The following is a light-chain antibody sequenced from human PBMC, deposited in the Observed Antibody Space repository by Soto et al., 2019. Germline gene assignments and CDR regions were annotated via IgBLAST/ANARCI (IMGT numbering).Light chain of an antibody. CDR3: QQYNKWPLT. V-gene: IGKV3-15*01. CDR2: GAS. J-gene: IGKJ4*01. Sequence: PGERATLSCRASQSVSSNLAWYRQKPGQAPRLLMYGASTRATSISDRFSGSGSGTEFTLTISSLQSEDVAVYYCQQYNKWPLTFGGGTKVDIK. CDR1: QSVSSN.